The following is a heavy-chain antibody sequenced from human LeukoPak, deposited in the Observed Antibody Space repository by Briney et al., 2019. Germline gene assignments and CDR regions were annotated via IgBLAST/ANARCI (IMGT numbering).Heavy chain of an antibody. CDR2: IYWDDDK. D-gene: IGHD2-15*01. CDR1: GFSLSTSGVG. J-gene: IGHJ4*02. Sequence: SGPTLVKPTQSLTLTCTFSGFSLSTSGVGVGWIRQPPGKALEWLALIYWDDDKRYSPSLKSRLTITKDTSKNQVVLTMTNMDPVDTATYYCAQDGGQLGRIVYWGQGTLVTVSS. CDR3: AQDGGQLGRIVY. V-gene: IGHV2-5*02.